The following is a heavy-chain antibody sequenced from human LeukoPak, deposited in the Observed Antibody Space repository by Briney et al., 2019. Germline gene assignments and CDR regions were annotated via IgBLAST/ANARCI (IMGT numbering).Heavy chain of an antibody. D-gene: IGHD3-22*01. V-gene: IGHV4-34*01. CDR2: INHSGST. CDR1: GGSFSGYY. J-gene: IGHJ4*02. Sequence: PSETLSLTCAVYGGSFSGYYWSWIRQPPGKGLEWIGEINHSGSTNYNPSLKSRVTISVDTSKNQFSLKLSSVTAADTAVYYCARQRALSYYDSSGPIDYWGQGTLVTVSS. CDR3: ARQRALSYYDSSGPIDY.